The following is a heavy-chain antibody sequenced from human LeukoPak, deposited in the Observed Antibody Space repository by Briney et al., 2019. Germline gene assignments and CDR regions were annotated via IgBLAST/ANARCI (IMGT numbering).Heavy chain of an antibody. CDR1: GFTFDDYA. CDR2: ISWNGGNK. D-gene: IGHD6-19*01. V-gene: IGHV3-9*01. J-gene: IGHJ4*02. CDR3: AKGGAVAVSYHFDC. Sequence: GGSLRLSCAASGFTFDDYAMHWVRQAPGKGLEWVSGISWNGGNKGYADSVKGRFTISRDNAKNSLYLQMNSLRAEDTALYYCAKGGAVAVSYHFDCWGQGTLVTVSS.